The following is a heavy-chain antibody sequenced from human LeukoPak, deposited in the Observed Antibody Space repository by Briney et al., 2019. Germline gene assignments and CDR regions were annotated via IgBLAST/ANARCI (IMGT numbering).Heavy chain of an antibody. CDR1: GFTFDDYA. V-gene: IGHV3-23*01. J-gene: IGHJ4*02. Sequence: GGSLRLSCAASGFTFDDYAMHWVRQAPGKGLEWVSAISGSGGSTYYADSVKGRFTISRDNSKNTLYLQMNSLRAEDTAVYYXXXVSAGPPFRITIFGVVSFDYWGQGTLVTVSS. D-gene: IGHD3-3*01. CDR3: XXVSAGPPFRITIFGVVSFDY. CDR2: ISGSGGST.